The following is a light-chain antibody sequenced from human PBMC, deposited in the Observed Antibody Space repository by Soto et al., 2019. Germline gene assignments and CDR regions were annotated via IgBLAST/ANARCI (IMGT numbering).Light chain of an antibody. Sequence: QSVLTQPASVSGSPGQSITISCSGISPDFGVSWYQHFPGKAPKLLIFEVSNRPSGVSTRFSGSESGNMAFLTISGLQSEDEGLYHCSSYSSTTTLFGGGTKLTVL. V-gene: IGLV2-14*01. CDR3: SSYSSTTTL. J-gene: IGLJ2*01. CDR1: SPDFG. CDR2: EVS.